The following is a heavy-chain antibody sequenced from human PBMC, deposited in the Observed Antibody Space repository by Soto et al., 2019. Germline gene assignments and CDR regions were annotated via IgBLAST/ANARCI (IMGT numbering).Heavy chain of an antibody. CDR1: GFTFNTYG. V-gene: IGHV3-30*18. Sequence: LRLSCAASGFTFNTYGIHWVRQAPGKGLEWVAVISYDGSNKYYADSVKGRFTISRDNSKNTLYLQMSSLRAEDTAVYYCAKDRTLGATGYYYYGMDVWGQGTTVTVSS. J-gene: IGHJ6*02. CDR3: AKDRTLGATGYYYYGMDV. CDR2: ISYDGSNK. D-gene: IGHD1-26*01.